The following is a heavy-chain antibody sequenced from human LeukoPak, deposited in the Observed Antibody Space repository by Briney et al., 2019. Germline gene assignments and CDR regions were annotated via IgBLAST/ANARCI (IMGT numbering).Heavy chain of an antibody. CDR3: ARIVVVTYYYYYYMDV. D-gene: IGHD2-21*02. J-gene: IGHJ6*03. CDR1: GGSFSGYY. CDR2: INHSGST. Sequence: SETLSLTCAVYGGSFSGYYWSWIRQPPGKGLEWIGEINHSGSTNYNPSLKSRVTISVDTSKNQFSLKLSSVTAADTAVYCCARIVVVTYYYYYYMDVWGKGTTVTISS. V-gene: IGHV4-34*01.